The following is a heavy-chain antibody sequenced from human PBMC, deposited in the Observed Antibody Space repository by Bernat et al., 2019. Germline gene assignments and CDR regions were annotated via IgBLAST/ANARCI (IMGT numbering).Heavy chain of an antibody. D-gene: IGHD6-19*01. CDR2: ISSSSSYI. CDR3: ARVGSGWQEAFDY. CDR1: GFTFSSYS. J-gene: IGHJ4*02. V-gene: IGHV3-21*01. Sequence: EVQLVESGGGLVKPGGSLRLSCAASGFTFSSYSMNWVRQAPGKVLEWVSSISSSSSYIYYATSVKGRFTISRDNAKNSLYLQMNSLRAEDTAVYYCARVGSGWQEAFDYWGQGTLVTVSS.